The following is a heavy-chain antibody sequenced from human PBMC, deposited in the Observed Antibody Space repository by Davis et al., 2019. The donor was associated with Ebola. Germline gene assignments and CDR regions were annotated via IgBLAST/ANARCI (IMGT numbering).Heavy chain of an antibody. CDR1: GDSVSSNSVT. V-gene: IGHV6-1*01. Sequence: HSQTPSLTCAISGDSVSSNSVTWNWIRQSPSRGLEWLGRTYYRSKWYDEYAVSVKSRIIINPDTSKNQFSLQLNSVTPEDTAVYYCARQGPNYMDVWGKGTTVTVSS. CDR2: TYYRSKWYD. J-gene: IGHJ6*03. CDR3: ARQGPNYMDV.